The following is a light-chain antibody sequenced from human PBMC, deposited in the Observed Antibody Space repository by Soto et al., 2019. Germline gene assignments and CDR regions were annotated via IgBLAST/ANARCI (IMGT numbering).Light chain of an antibody. CDR3: QQYYSTPSPT. Sequence: DIVMTQSPDSLAVSLGERATINCKSSQSVLFSSNNKNYLAWYQQKPGQPPKLHIYWASTRESGVPDRFSGSGSGTDFTLTISSLQAEDVAVYHCQQYYSTPSPTFGGGTKVEIK. CDR1: QSVLFSSNNKNY. V-gene: IGKV4-1*01. CDR2: WAS. J-gene: IGKJ4*01.